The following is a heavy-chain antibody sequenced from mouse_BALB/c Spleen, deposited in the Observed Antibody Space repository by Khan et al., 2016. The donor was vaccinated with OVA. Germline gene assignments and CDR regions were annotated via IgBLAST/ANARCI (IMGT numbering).Heavy chain of an antibody. CDR1: GYTFSSYW. CDR3: ARGNYYGSTSWFGY. J-gene: IGHJ3*01. V-gene: IGHV1-9*01. D-gene: IGHD1-1*01. CDR2: ILPGSNSS. Sequence: VQLQQSGAELMKPGASVKISCKATGYTFSSYWIEWVKQRPGHGLEWVGEILPGSNSSNYNERFKGKATITADTSSNTAYMQLSSLTSEDSAIYYCARGNYYGSTSWFGYWGQGTLVTVCA.